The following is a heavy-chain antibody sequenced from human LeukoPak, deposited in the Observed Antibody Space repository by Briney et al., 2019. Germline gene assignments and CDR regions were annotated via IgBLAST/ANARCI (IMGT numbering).Heavy chain of an antibody. J-gene: IGHJ5*02. D-gene: IGHD5-18*01. CDR2: IYTSGRT. CDR1: GGSISSGSYY. CDR3: ARDFGGYSYGSASLWFDP. Sequence: SETLSLTCTVSGGSISSGSYYWSWIRQPAGKGLEWIGRIYTSGRTNYNPSLKSRVTISVDTSKNQFFLKLSSVTAADTAVYYCARDFGGYSYGSASLWFDPWGQGTLVTVSS. V-gene: IGHV4-61*02.